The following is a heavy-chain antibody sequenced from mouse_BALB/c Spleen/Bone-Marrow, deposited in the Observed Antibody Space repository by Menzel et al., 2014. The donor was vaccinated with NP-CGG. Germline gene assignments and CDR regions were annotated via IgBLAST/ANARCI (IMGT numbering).Heavy chain of an antibody. CDR2: ISSGSSTI. D-gene: IGHD1-1*01. CDR3: ARRYYGSSFSYFDY. J-gene: IGHJ2*01. V-gene: IGHV5-17*02. CDR1: GFTFGSFG. Sequence: EVQGVESGGGLVQPGGSRKLSCAASGFTFGSFGMHWVRQAPEKGLEWVAYISSGSSTIYYADTVKSRFTISRDNPKNTLFLQMTSLRSEDTAMYYCARRYYGSSFSYFDYWGQGTTLTVSS.